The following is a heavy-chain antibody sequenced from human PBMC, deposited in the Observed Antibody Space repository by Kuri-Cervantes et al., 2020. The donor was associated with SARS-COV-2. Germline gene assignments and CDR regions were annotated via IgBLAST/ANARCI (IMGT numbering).Heavy chain of an antibody. Sequence: SVKVSCKASGYTFTSYAMHWVRQAPGQRLEWMGGIIPIFGTANYAQKFQGRVTITADKSTSTAYMELSSLRSEDTAVYYCARDSGGSYLDYWGQGTLVTVSS. CDR2: IIPIFGTA. CDR3: ARDSGGSYLDY. CDR1: GYTFTSYA. D-gene: IGHD1-26*01. J-gene: IGHJ4*02. V-gene: IGHV1-69*06.